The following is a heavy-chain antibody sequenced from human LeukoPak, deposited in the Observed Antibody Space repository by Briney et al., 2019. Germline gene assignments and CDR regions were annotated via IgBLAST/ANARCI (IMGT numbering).Heavy chain of an antibody. D-gene: IGHD1-14*01. CDR1: GFTFSSYW. J-gene: IGHJ3*02. CDR3: ARVRLQPRTLLDDAFDI. Sequence: GGSLRLSCAASGFTFSSYWMHWVRQAPGKGLEWVSCISTSSSYIYYADSVKGRFTISRDNAKNSLYLQMNSLRAEDTAVYYCARVRLQPRTLLDDAFDIWGQGTMVTVSS. CDR2: ISTSSSYI. V-gene: IGHV3-21*01.